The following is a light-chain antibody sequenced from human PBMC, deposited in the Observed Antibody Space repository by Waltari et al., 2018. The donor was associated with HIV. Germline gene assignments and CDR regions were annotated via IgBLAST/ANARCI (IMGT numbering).Light chain of an antibody. V-gene: IGKV1-12*01. Sequence: DIQLTQSPSFVSASVGDEGTITCRASQGMSDWVAWYQQHPNRAPKLLIFAATKLHSGVPSRFSGWGYGTNFSLTISRLQPEDFATYFCQQSNSLPFTFGPGTQVDVK. CDR2: AAT. CDR3: QQSNSLPFT. J-gene: IGKJ3*01. CDR1: QGMSDW.